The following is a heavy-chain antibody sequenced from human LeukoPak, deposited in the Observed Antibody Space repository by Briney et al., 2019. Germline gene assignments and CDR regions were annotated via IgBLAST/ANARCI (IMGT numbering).Heavy chain of an antibody. Sequence: PSETLSLTCTVSGGSISSDYWSWLRQPAGKGLEWIGRIYTNESTNYNPSLKRRITMSVDTSKNQLSLKMISVTDADTAVYYCARGVRRGITIFGVVGGWFDPWGQGTLVTVSS. CDR2: IYTNEST. CDR3: ARGVRRGITIFGVVGGWFDP. D-gene: IGHD3-3*01. J-gene: IGHJ5*02. V-gene: IGHV4-4*07. CDR1: GGSISSDY.